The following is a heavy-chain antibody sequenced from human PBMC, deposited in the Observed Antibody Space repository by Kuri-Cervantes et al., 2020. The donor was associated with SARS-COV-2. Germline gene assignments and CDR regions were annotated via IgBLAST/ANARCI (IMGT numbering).Heavy chain of an antibody. J-gene: IGHJ5*02. CDR2: IYHSGST. CDR1: GGSISSGGYC. CDR3: ARASCSSTSCYGWFDP. D-gene: IGHD2-2*01. Sequence: LRLSCTVSGGSISSGGYCWSWIRQPPGKGLEWIGYIYHSGSTYYNPSLKSRVTISVDRSKNQFSLKLSSVTAADTAVYYCARASCSSTSCYGWFDPWGQGTLVTVSS. V-gene: IGHV4-30-2*01.